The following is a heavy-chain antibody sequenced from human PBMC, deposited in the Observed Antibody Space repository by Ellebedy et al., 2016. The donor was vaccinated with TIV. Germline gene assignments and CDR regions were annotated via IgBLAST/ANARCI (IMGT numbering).Heavy chain of an antibody. CDR3: AREYHSSSWYGLDY. V-gene: IGHV3-48*04. Sequence: PGGSLRLSCAASGFTFSTYSMNRVRQAPGKGLEWVSHISSSGITIYYADSVKGRFTISRNNAKNSLYLQMNSLRAEDTAVYYCAREYHSSSWYGLDYWGQGALVTVSS. D-gene: IGHD6-13*01. CDR2: ISSSGITI. J-gene: IGHJ4*02. CDR1: GFTFSTYS.